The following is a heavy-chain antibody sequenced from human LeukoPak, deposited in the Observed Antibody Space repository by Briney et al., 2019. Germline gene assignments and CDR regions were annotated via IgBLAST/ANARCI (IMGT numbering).Heavy chain of an antibody. Sequence: SETLSLTCAVYGGSFSGYYWSWIRQPPGKGLEWIGEINHSGSTNYNPSLKSRVTISVDTSKNQFSLKLSSVTAADTAVYYCARGNLGYCTNGVCPIWGQGTMVTVSS. CDR3: ARGNLGYCTNGVCPI. V-gene: IGHV4-34*01. J-gene: IGHJ3*02. CDR1: GGSFSGYY. D-gene: IGHD2-8*01. CDR2: INHSGST.